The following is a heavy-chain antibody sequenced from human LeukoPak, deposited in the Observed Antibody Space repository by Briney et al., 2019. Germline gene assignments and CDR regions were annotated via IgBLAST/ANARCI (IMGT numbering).Heavy chain of an antibody. Sequence: SETLSLTCTVSGDSIDSYYWSWIRQPPGKGLEWIGYIYYRGTASYNPFLKSRVTISVDTSKNQFSLKLNSVTAADTAVYYCARLPRYGGYDHFDYWGQGILVIVSS. CDR3: ARLPRYGGYDHFDY. J-gene: IGHJ4*02. CDR1: GDSIDSYY. CDR2: IYYRGTA. D-gene: IGHD5-12*01. V-gene: IGHV4-59*12.